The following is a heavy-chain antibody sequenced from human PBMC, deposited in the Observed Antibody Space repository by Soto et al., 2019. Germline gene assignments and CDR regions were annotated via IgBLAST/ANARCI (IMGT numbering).Heavy chain of an antibody. V-gene: IGHV3-53*01. CDR3: ARDPPGIAASGCGG. CDR1: GFTVSNNY. Sequence: EVQLVESGGGLIQPGGSLRLSCGASGFTVSNNYMRWVRQAPGKGLEWVSLIYSGGSTHYADSVKGRFTISRDNSKNTLYLQMNSLRVEDTAVYYCARDPPGIAASGCGGWGQGTLVTVSS. J-gene: IGHJ4*02. D-gene: IGHD6-13*01. CDR2: IYSGGST.